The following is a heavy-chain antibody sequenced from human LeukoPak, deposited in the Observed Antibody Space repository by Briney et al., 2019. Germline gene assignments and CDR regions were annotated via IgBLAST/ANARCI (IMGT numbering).Heavy chain of an antibody. D-gene: IGHD3-10*01. CDR1: GGSFSGYY. CDR2: INHSGST. J-gene: IGHJ6*02. CDR3: ARDPWDYYGSGSYYYYYGMDV. V-gene: IGHV4-34*01. Sequence: SETLSLTCAVYGGSFSGYYWSWIRQPPGKGLEWMGEINHSGSTNYNPSLKSRVTMSVDTSKNQFSLKLSSVTAADTAVYYCARDPWDYYGSGSYYYYYGMDVWGQGTTVTVSS.